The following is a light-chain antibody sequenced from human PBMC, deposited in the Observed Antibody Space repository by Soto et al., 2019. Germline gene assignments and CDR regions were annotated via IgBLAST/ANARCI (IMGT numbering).Light chain of an antibody. V-gene: IGKV3-15*01. J-gene: IGKJ4*01. CDR2: GAS. Sequence: EIVLTQSLATLSVSPGERATLSCRASQSVRSNLAWYQQKPGQGPRLLIFGASTRATNIPARFSGSGSGTEFTLTISSLQSEDFAVYYCQEYINWPSLTFGGGTNVDSK. CDR1: QSVRSN. CDR3: QEYINWPSLT.